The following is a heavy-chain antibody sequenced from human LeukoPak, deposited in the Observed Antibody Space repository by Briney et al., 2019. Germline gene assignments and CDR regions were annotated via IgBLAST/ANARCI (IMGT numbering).Heavy chain of an antibody. J-gene: IGHJ4*02. CDR3: AKGYDSSGYYYGFGY. V-gene: IGHV3-30*04. CDR1: GFTFSNYA. CDR2: ISYDGRNK. D-gene: IGHD3-22*01. Sequence: GGSLRLSCAASGFTFSNYAMHWVRQAPGKGLEWMSVISYDGRNKYFADSVKGRFTLSRDNSKNTLYLQMNSLRAEDTAVYYCAKGYDSSGYYYGFGYWGQGTLVTVSS.